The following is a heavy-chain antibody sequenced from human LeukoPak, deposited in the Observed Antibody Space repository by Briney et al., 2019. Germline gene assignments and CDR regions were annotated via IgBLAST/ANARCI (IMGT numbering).Heavy chain of an antibody. Sequence: GGSLRLSCAASGFTFSSYGMHWVRQAPGKGLGWVAVIWYDGSNKYYADSVKGRFTISRDNSKNTLYLQMNSLRAEDTAVYYCARDVYYGSGSYFDYWGQGTLVTVSS. V-gene: IGHV3-33*01. CDR3: ARDVYYGSGSYFDY. J-gene: IGHJ4*02. CDR1: GFTFSSYG. CDR2: IWYDGSNK. D-gene: IGHD3-10*01.